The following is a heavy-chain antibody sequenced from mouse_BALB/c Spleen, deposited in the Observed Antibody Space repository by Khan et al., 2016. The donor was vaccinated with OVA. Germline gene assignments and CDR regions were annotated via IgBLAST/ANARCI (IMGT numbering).Heavy chain of an antibody. CDR1: GYTFTNYG. CDR3: AIFASYWFFDV. V-gene: IGHV9-3-1*01. Sequence: QIQLVQSGPELKKPGETVKISCKASGYTFTNYGMNWVKQAPGKGLKWMGWINNYTGEPTYADDFKGRFAFSLETSANTAYLQINNLNSADTSTSCCAIFASYWFFDVWGAGTTVTVSS. CDR2: INNYTGEP. D-gene: IGHD6-1*01. J-gene: IGHJ1*01.